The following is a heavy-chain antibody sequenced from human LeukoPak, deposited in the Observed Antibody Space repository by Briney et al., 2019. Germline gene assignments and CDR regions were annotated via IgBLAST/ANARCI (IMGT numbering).Heavy chain of an antibody. CDR1: GGSFSGYY. Sequence: PSETLSLTCAVYGGSFSGYYWSWIRQPPGKGLEWIGEINHSGSTNYNPSLKGRVAISVDTSKNQFSLKLSSVTAADTAVYYRAARSRGSYYGSRFDYWGQGTLVTVSS. J-gene: IGHJ4*02. D-gene: IGHD1-26*01. CDR2: INHSGST. CDR3: AARSRGSYYGSRFDY. V-gene: IGHV4-34*01.